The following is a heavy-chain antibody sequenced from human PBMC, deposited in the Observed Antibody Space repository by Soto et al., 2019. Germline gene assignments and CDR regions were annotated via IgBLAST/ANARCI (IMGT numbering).Heavy chain of an antibody. CDR2: ISYDASNK. D-gene: IGHD3-9*01. CDR1: GFTFSSYG. CDR3: AKRYYDILTGYYMDFDY. Sequence: QVQLVESGGGVLQPGRSLRLSCAASGFTFSSYGMHWVRQAPGKGLEWVAVISYDASNKYYTDSVKGRFTISRDNSKNSLYMQMNSLRAEDTAVYYCAKRYYDILTGYYMDFDYWGQGTLVTVSS. J-gene: IGHJ4*02. V-gene: IGHV3-30*18.